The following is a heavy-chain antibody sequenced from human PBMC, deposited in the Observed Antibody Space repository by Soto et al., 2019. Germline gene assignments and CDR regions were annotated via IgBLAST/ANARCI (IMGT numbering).Heavy chain of an antibody. CDR3: TTDLWPYDSSGYSDY. CDR2: IKSKTDGGTT. CDR1: GFTFSNAW. Sequence: GGSLRLSXAASGFTFSNAWMSWVRQAPGKGLEWVGRIKSKTDGGTTDYAAPVKGRFTISRDDSKNTLYLQMNSLKTEDTAVYYCTTDLWPYDSSGYSDYWGQGTLVTV. J-gene: IGHJ4*02. V-gene: IGHV3-15*01. D-gene: IGHD3-22*01.